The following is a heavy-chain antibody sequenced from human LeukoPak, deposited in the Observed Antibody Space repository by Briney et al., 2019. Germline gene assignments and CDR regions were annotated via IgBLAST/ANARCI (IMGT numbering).Heavy chain of an antibody. CDR1: GFTFSSYA. D-gene: IGHD6-13*01. V-gene: IGHV3-23*01. CDR3: AKDRIAAAGRLGYGMDV. Sequence: PGGSLRLSCVASGFTFSSYAMSWVRQAPGKGLEWVSSISGSGGSTYYADSVKGRFTISRDNSKNTLYLQMNSLRAEDTAVYYCAKDRIAAAGRLGYGMDVWGQGTTVTVSS. CDR2: ISGSGGST. J-gene: IGHJ6*02.